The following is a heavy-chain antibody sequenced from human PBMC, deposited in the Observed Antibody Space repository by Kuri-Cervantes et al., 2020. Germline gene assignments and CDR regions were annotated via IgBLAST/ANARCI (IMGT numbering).Heavy chain of an antibody. Sequence: GESLKISCAASGFTFSSYWMHWVRQAPGKGLVRVSRINSDGSSTSYADSVKGRFTISRDNAKNTLYLQMNSLRAEDTAVYYCARSSVAGTRVIQHWGQGTLVTVSS. CDR1: GFTFSSYW. CDR2: INSDGSST. D-gene: IGHD6-19*01. CDR3: ARSSVAGTRVIQH. J-gene: IGHJ1*01. V-gene: IGHV3-74*01.